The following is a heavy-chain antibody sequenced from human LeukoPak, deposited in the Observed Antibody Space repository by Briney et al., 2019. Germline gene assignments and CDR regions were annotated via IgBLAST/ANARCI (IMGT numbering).Heavy chain of an antibody. V-gene: IGHV3-21*01. CDR1: GFTFSSYS. D-gene: IGHD2-15*01. CDR2: ISSSSSYI. J-gene: IGHJ4*02. Sequence: GGSLRLSCAASGFTFSSYSMNWVRQAPGKGLEWVSSISSSSSYIYYADSVKGRFTISRDNAKNSLYLQMNSLRAEDTAVYYCARELVVVAATAHSEFDYWGQGTLVTVSS. CDR3: ARELVVVAATAHSEFDY.